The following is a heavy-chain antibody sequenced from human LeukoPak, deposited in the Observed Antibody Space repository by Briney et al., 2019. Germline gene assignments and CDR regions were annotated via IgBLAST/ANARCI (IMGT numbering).Heavy chain of an antibody. V-gene: IGHV4-61*02. J-gene: IGHJ3*02. CDR3: ARDRTGYYDSSGYPLDAFDI. D-gene: IGHD3-22*01. Sequence: SETLSLTCTVSGGSISSGSYYWSWIRQPAGKGLEWTGRIYTSGSTNYNPSLKSRVTISVDTSKNQFSLKLSSVTAADTAVYYCARDRTGYYDSSGYPLDAFDIWGQGTMVTVSS. CDR1: GGSISSGSYY. CDR2: IYTSGST.